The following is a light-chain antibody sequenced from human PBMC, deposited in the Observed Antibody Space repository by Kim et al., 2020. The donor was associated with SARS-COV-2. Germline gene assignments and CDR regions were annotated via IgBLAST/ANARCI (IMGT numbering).Light chain of an antibody. V-gene: IGLV4-69*01. CDR1: SGHSRYA. Sequence: QSVLTQSPSASASLGASVKLTCTLSSGHSRYAIAWHQQQPEKGPRYLMKVNSDGSHNKGDGIPDRFSGSSSGAERYRTISSLQSEDEADYYCQTWDTGIRVFGGGTQLNVL. J-gene: IGLJ3*02. CDR2: VNSDGSH. CDR3: QTWDTGIRV.